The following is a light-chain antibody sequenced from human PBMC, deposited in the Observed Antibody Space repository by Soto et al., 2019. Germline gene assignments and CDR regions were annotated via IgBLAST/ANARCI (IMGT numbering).Light chain of an antibody. CDR1: QTFGSTY. J-gene: IGKJ2*01. Sequence: ESVLTRSQGTLSLSPGESVTLSCRASQTFGSTYLAWYQQKPGQSPRLLIYDASSRATGIPDRFSGSGSGTDFTLTISRLEPEDFAVYYCQQFGTSPLYTFGQGTKLEIK. CDR2: DAS. V-gene: IGKV3-20*01. CDR3: QQFGTSPLYT.